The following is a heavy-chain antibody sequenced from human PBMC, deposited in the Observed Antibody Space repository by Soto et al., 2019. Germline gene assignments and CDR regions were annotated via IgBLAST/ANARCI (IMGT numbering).Heavy chain of an antibody. D-gene: IGHD6-19*01. Sequence: EVQLVESGGGLVQPGRSLRLSCAASGFTFDDYAMHWVRQAPGKGLEWVSGISWNSGSIGYADSVKGRFTISRDNAKNSLYLQKNSLRAEDTALYYCAKVGGIAVAGGADYWGQGTLVTVSS. CDR1: GFTFDDYA. V-gene: IGHV3-9*01. J-gene: IGHJ4*02. CDR3: AKVGGIAVAGGADY. CDR2: ISWNSGSI.